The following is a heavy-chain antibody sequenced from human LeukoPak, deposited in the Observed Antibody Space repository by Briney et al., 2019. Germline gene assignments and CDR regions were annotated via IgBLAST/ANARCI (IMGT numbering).Heavy chain of an antibody. J-gene: IGHJ4*02. CDR2: FDPEDGET. Sequence: ASVKVSCKVSGYTLTELSMHWVRQAPGKGLEWMGGFDPEDGETIYAQKFQGRVTMTEDTSTDTAYMELSSLRSEDTAVYYCATVSSSSYYFDYWGQGTLVTVSS. D-gene: IGHD6-6*01. V-gene: IGHV1-24*01. CDR3: ATVSSSSYYFDY. CDR1: GYTLTELS.